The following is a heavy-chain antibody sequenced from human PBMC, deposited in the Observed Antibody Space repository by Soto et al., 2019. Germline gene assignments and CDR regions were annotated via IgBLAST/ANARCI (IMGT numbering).Heavy chain of an antibody. V-gene: IGHV4-31*03. CDR2: IYYSGST. D-gene: IGHD3-22*01. J-gene: IGHJ3*02. CDR3: ARGLISGYYLYDAFDI. Sequence: TSETLSLTCTFSGCSISSGGYYWSWIRQHPGKGLEWIGYIYYSGSTYYNPSLKSRVTISVDTSKNQFSLKLSSVTAADTAVYYCARGLISGYYLYDAFDIWGQGTMVTVSS. CDR1: GCSISSGGYY.